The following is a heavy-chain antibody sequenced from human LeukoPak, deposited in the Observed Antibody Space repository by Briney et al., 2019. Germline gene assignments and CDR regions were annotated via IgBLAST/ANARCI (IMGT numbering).Heavy chain of an antibody. CDR3: ARDGMEVVVAATEP. D-gene: IGHD2-15*01. J-gene: IGHJ4*02. Sequence: GGSLRLSCAASGFTFSDYYMSWIRQAPGKGLEWVSYISSSGSTIYYADSVKVRFTISRDNAKNSLYLQMNSLRAEDTAVYYCARDGMEVVVAATEPWGQGTLVTVSS. CDR2: ISSSGSTI. CDR1: GFTFSDYY. V-gene: IGHV3-11*04.